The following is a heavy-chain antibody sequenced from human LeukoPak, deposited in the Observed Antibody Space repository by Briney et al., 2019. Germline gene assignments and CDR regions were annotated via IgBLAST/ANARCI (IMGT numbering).Heavy chain of an antibody. CDR2: IYSGGST. J-gene: IGHJ4*02. CDR1: GFTVSSNY. CDR3: ARGRIAARTPYFDY. Sequence: GGSLRLSCAASGFTVSSNYMSWVRQAPGKGLEWVSVIYSGGSTYYADSVKGRFTISRDNSKNTRYLQMNSMRAEDTAVYYCARGRIAARTPYFDYWGQGTLVTVSS. V-gene: IGHV3-53*01. D-gene: IGHD6-6*01.